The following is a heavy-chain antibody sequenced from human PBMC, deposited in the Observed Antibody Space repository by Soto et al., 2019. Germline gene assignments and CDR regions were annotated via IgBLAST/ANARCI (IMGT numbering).Heavy chain of an antibody. CDR1: GFTFSSYA. D-gene: IGHD5-12*01. CDR3: AKDAIAGDGVWLAHD. CDR2: LYGSGRGI. J-gene: IGHJ4*02. Sequence: LRLSCAASGFTFSSYAMIWIRQVPGRGLEWVSGLYGSGRGIHYSDSVKGRFTISRDNSAYSVYLQMNNLRVDDTAVYYCAKDAIAGDGVWLAHDWGQGTGVTVSS. V-gene: IGHV3-23*01.